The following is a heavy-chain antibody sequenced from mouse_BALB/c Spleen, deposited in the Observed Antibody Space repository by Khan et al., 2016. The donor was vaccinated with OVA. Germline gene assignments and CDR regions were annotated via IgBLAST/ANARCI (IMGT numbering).Heavy chain of an antibody. V-gene: IGHV3-2*02. D-gene: IGHD1-1*01. CDR2: INYSGST. Sequence: DVQLQESGPGLVKPSQSLSLTCTVTGYSITSDYAWNWIRQFPGNKLEWMGYINYSGSTSYIPSLKSRISITRDTSKNQFFLQLNSVTPEDTATYYWAYGSSYWYFDVWGAGTTVTVSS. CDR3: AYGSSYWYFDV. J-gene: IGHJ1*01. CDR1: GYSITSDYA.